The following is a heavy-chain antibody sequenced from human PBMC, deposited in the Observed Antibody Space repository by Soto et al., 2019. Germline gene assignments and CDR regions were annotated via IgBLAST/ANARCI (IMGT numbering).Heavy chain of an antibody. CDR2: IYYSGST. D-gene: IGHD3-10*01. CDR3: ARAGSGSYYSIYYYYGMDV. V-gene: IGHV4-59*01. J-gene: IGHJ6*02. CDR1: GGSIRSYY. Sequence: SETLALTCTVSGGSIRSYYWSWIRQPPGKGLEWIGYIYYSGSTNYNPSLKSRVTISVDTSKNQFSLKLSSVTAADTAVYYCARAGSGSYYSIYYYYGMDVWGQGTTVTVSS.